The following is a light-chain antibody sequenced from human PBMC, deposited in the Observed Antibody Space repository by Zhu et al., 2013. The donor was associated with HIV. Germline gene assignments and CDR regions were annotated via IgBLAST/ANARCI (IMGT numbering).Light chain of an antibody. J-gene: IGKJ1*01. CDR1: QSLLHSNGDNY. CDR2: LGS. Sequence: DIVVTQSPLSLPVTPGEPASISCRSSQSLLHSNGDNYLDWYVQKPGQSPHLLIYLGSNRASGVPDRFSGSGSGTEFTLTISSLQPEDFATYYCLQHNSYPRTFGQGTKVEIK. CDR3: LQHNSYPRT. V-gene: IGKV2-28*01.